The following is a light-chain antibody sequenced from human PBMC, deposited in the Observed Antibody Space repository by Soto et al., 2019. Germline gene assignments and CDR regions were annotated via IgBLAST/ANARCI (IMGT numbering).Light chain of an antibody. V-gene: IGKV3-15*01. J-gene: IGKJ1*01. CDR3: QQYNNWPPWT. CDR2: GAS. CDR1: QSVSSN. Sequence: EIVRTQSPATLSMSPGERATLSCRASQSVSSNLAWYQQKPGQAPRLLIYGASTRATGIPVRFSGSGSGTAFTLTISSLQSEDFAVYYCQQYNNWPPWTFGQGTKVDIK.